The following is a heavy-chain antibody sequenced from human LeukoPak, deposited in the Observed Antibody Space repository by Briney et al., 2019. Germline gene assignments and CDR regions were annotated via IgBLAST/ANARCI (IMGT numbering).Heavy chain of an antibody. CDR1: GYTFTSYG. D-gene: IGHD3-10*01. J-gene: IGHJ4*02. V-gene: IGHV1-18*01. CDR2: ISAYNGNT. CDR3: ARDLEVRGVIGSHLFDY. Sequence: RASVKVSCKASGYTFTSYGISWVRQAPGQGLEWIGWISAYNGNTNYAQNLQGRVTMTTDTSTSTAYMELRSLRSDDTAVYYCARDLEVRGVIGSHLFDYWGQGTLVTVSS.